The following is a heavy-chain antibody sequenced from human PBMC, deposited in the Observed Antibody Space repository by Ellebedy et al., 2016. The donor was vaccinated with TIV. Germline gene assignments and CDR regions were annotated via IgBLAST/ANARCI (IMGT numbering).Heavy chain of an antibody. J-gene: IGHJ4*02. CDR3: AKRAARTTVTTRVFDY. CDR2: ISHTGSRT. V-gene: IGHV3-23*01. D-gene: IGHD4-17*01. CDR1: GFTFNNYA. Sequence: GESLKISCAASGFTFNNYAMSWVRQAPGKGLEWVSTISHTGSRTFYADSVKGRLTISRDNSKNTLYLKMNSLRAEDTAVYYSAKRAARTTVTTRVFDYWGQGTLVTVSS.